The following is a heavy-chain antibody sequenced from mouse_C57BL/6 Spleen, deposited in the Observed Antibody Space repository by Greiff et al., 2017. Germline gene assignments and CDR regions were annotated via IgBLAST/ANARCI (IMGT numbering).Heavy chain of an antibody. D-gene: IGHD2-3*01. CDR1: GFNIKDYY. CDR3: ARGLLQYFDV. CDR2: IDPEDGET. V-gene: IGHV14-2*01. Sequence: VQLQQSGAELVKPGASVKLSCTASGFNIKDYYMHWVKQRTEQGLEWIGRIDPEDGETKYAPTFQGKATITADTSSNTAYLQLSSRTSEDTAVYYCARGLLQYFDVWGTGTTVTVSS. J-gene: IGHJ1*03.